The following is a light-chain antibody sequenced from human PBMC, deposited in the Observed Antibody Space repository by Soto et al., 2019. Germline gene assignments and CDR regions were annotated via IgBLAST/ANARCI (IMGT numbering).Light chain of an antibody. CDR2: GAS. CDR3: QQYETSLGLT. Sequence: EIVLTQSPGTLSLSPGERATLSCRASQSVSSSYLAWYQQKPGQAPRLPIYGASSRATGIPDRFSGSGSGTDFTLTIRRLEPEDFAVYYCQQYETSLGLTFGQGTKVDIK. J-gene: IGKJ1*01. CDR1: QSVSSSY. V-gene: IGKV3-20*01.